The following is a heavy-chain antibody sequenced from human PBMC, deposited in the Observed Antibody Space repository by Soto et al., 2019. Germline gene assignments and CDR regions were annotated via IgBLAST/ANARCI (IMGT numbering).Heavy chain of an antibody. V-gene: IGHV1-8*01. Sequence: QVQLVQSGAEVKKPGASVKVSCKASGYTFTSYDIKWVRQATGQGLEWMGWMNPSTGSTGFAQKFQGRVTMISNTSISTAYLGLSSLRSEDTDVYYCARGRLVAGTVDYWGQGTLVTVSS. CDR3: ARGRLVAGTVDY. D-gene: IGHD1-7*01. CDR1: GYTFTSYD. CDR2: MNPSTGST. J-gene: IGHJ4*02.